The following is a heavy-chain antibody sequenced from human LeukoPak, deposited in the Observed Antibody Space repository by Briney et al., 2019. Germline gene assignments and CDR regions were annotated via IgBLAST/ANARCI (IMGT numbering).Heavy chain of an antibody. CDR2: ITTDGSTT. Sequence: GGSLRLSCVASGFTFSSYWMHWVRQGPGEGLVWVSQITTDGSTTNYADSVKGRFTISRDNAKNTLYLEMNSLGVEDTGLYYCARGVDTAVVTGGYNWFDPWGQGTLATVSS. D-gene: IGHD5-18*01. J-gene: IGHJ5*02. CDR3: ARGVDTAVVTGGYNWFDP. V-gene: IGHV3-74*01. CDR1: GFTFSSYW.